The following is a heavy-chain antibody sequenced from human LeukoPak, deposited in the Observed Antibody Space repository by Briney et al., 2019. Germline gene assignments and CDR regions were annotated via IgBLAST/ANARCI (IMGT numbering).Heavy chain of an antibody. CDR2: ISSSGSTI. CDR3: TTHRGYSYGYPDDY. Sequence: PGGSLRLSCAASGFTFSDYYMSWIRQAPGKGLEWVSYISSSGSTIYYADSVKGRFTISRDNAKNSLYLQMNSLRGEDTAVYYCTTHRGYSYGYPDDYWGQGTLVTVSS. D-gene: IGHD5-18*01. CDR1: GFTFSDYY. J-gene: IGHJ4*02. V-gene: IGHV3-11*04.